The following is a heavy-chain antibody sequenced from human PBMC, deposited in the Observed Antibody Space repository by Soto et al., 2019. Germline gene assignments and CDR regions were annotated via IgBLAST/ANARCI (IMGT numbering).Heavy chain of an antibody. J-gene: IGHJ4*02. CDR1: GFTFSTYG. CDR2: VSLDGSSE. Sequence: QVHLVESGGGVVQPGRSLRLSCTGSGFTFSTYGLHWVRQAPGKGLEWVVGVSLDGSSEAYADSVKGRFTISRDNSNNKLYLEMNSLRTGDTAVYYCAKDHHVWWPPPRPSYFDAWGQGTVVTVSS. CDR3: AKDHHVWWPPPRPSYFDA. V-gene: IGHV3-30*18. D-gene: IGHD3-3*02.